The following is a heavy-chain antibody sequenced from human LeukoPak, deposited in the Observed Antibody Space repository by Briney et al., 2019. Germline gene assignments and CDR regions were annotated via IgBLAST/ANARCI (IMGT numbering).Heavy chain of an antibody. Sequence: SETLSLTCTVSGGSISSYYWSWIRQPPGKGLEWIGYIYYSGSTNYNPSLKSRVTISVDTSKNQLSLKLSSVTAADTAVYYCARYGDYLPGRFDPWGQGTLVTVSS. CDR2: IYYSGST. J-gene: IGHJ5*02. CDR1: GGSISSYY. V-gene: IGHV4-59*08. D-gene: IGHD4-17*01. CDR3: ARYGDYLPGRFDP.